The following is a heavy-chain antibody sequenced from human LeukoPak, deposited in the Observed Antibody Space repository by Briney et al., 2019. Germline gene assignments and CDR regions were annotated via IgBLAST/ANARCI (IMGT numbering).Heavy chain of an antibody. CDR2: IHYSGST. Sequence: SETLSLTCTVSGGSISGYYWNWIRQTPGKGLEWIAYIHYSGSTNYNPSLKSRVTISMDTSKSQFSLKLTSVTAADTAVYYCARFSGSTWGFDLWGQGTLATVSS. CDR1: GGSISGYY. V-gene: IGHV4-59*08. CDR3: ARFSGSTWGFDL. D-gene: IGHD6-13*01. J-gene: IGHJ4*02.